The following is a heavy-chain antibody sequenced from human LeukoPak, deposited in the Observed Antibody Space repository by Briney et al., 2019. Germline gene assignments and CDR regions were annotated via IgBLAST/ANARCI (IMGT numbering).Heavy chain of an antibody. CDR3: ARDLLGATGHWRYDL. J-gene: IGHJ2*01. CDR1: GGSMSRYS. V-gene: IGHV4-4*07. CDR2: IYNRGNT. D-gene: IGHD1-26*01. Sequence: SETLSLTCTVFGGSMSRYSWNWIRQPAGKGLEWIGRIYNRGNTNYDPSLDSRVTIFLDTSKNQFSLTLTSVTAADTAMYYCARDLLGATGHWRYDLWGRGTPVTVSS.